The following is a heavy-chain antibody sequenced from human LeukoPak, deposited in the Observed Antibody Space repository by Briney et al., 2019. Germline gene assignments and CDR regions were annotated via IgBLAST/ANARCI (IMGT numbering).Heavy chain of an antibody. CDR2: ISASGGDT. CDR1: GLTFSSYS. Sequence: GGSLRLSCVVSGLTFSSYSMSWVRQAPGKGLDWVSGISASGGDTWYPDSVKGRFTISRDNSKNTLFLQMSSQRVEDTAMYYCAKDAAGPEYWGQGTLVTVSS. CDR3: AKDAAGPEY. V-gene: IGHV3-23*01. J-gene: IGHJ4*02. D-gene: IGHD6-13*01.